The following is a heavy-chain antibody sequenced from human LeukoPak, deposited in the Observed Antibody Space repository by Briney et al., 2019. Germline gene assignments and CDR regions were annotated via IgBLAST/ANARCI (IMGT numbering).Heavy chain of an antibody. CDR2: ISSSSSYI. Sequence: GGSLRLSCAASGFTFSSYSMNWVRQAPGKGLEWVSSISSSSSYIYYADSVKGRFTISRDNAKNSLYLQMNSLRAEDTAVYYCARGPAASGYYDSRGRYGYFDYWGQGTLVTVSS. D-gene: IGHD3-22*01. V-gene: IGHV3-21*01. CDR3: ARGPAASGYYDSRGRYGYFDY. J-gene: IGHJ4*02. CDR1: GFTFSSYS.